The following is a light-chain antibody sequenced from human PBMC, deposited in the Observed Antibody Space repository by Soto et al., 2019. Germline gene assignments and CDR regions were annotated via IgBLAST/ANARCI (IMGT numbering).Light chain of an antibody. J-gene: IGKJ3*01. CDR2: AAS. CDR1: QAISTY. Sequence: DIQLTQSPSFLSASLGDRVNITCRASQAISTYLAWYQQKPGKAPKLLIYAASTLQSGVPSGFSGSGSGTEFTLTISGLQPEDCATYYCQQLSSYPFTFGPGTTVDI. V-gene: IGKV1-9*01. CDR3: QQLSSYPFT.